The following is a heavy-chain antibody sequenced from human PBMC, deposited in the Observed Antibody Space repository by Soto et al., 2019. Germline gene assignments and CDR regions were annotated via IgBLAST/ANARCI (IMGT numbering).Heavy chain of an antibody. CDR1: GDTFTSYT. CDR3: ARSCRGGPCYPPLNSNGAFDT. V-gene: IGHV1-69*01. J-gene: IGHJ3*02. Sequence: HEQLEQSGAEVTEPGSSVKVSCRASGDTFTSYTFSWVRQAPGQGLEWMGGITPSLKSPTYTQNLQGRVTITADEAERTVYMDLRSLRYEDTAMYYCARSCRGGPCYPPLNSNGAFDTWGQGTRVTVS. CDR2: ITPSLKSP. D-gene: IGHD2-15*01.